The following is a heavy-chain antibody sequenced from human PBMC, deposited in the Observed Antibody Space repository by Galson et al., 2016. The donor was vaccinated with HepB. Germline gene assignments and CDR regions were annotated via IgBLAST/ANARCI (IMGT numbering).Heavy chain of an antibody. V-gene: IGHV3-23*01. CDR3: ARLNKLLPYFDY. J-gene: IGHJ4*02. Sequence: SLRLSCAASGFTFSSYSVNWLRQAPGKGMEWVSTISGNGANTSHAGSVEGRFTVSRDNANNTLYLHMNSLRAEDTATYYCARLNKLLPYFDYWGQGILVTVTS. CDR2: ISGNGANT. CDR1: GFTFSSYS. D-gene: IGHD2-15*01.